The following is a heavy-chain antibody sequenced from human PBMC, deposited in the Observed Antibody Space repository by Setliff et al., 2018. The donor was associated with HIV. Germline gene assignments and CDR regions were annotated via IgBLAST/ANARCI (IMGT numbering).Heavy chain of an antibody. CDR1: GYSISSGYY. Sequence: SETLSLTCGVSGYSISSGYYWGWIRQPPGKGLEWIGSMYYSGSTYYNPSLNSRVTISVDASKNQFSLKLSSVTAADTAVYYCASLPPLYDSSGYYFDYWGQGTLVTVSS. CDR3: ASLPPLYDSSGYYFDY. D-gene: IGHD3-22*01. V-gene: IGHV4-38-2*01. J-gene: IGHJ4*02. CDR2: MYYSGST.